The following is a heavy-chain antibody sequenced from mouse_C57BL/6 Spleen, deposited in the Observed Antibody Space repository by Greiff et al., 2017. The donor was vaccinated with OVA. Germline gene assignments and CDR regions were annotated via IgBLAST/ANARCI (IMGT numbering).Heavy chain of an antibody. CDR3: ARSYYGSSYVDWYFDV. D-gene: IGHD1-1*01. CDR1: GYTFTSYW. CDR2: IYPSDSET. V-gene: IGHV1-61*01. J-gene: IGHJ1*03. Sequence: QVHVKQPGAELVRPGSSVKLSCKASGYTFTSYWMDWVKQRPGQGLEWIGNIYPSDSETHYNQKFKDKATLTVDKSSSTAYMQLSSLTSEDSAVYYCARSYYGSSYVDWYFDVWGTGTTVTVSS.